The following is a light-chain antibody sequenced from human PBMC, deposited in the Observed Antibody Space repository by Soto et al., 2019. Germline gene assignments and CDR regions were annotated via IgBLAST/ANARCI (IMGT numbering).Light chain of an antibody. J-gene: IGKJ4*01. V-gene: IGKV1-12*01. Sequence: DIQMTQSPSSVSASVGDRVSITCRASQGISNWLAWYQQKPGRAPKLLIYTGSSLQSGVPSRFRGTGSRTNFTLTISSLQPEDVATYFCQQGNSFPLTFGGGTKVEIK. CDR3: QQGNSFPLT. CDR2: TGS. CDR1: QGISNW.